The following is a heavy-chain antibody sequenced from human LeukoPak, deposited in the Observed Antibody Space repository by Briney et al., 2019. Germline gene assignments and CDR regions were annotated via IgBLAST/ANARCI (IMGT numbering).Heavy chain of an antibody. CDR3: VSQEVVPH. Sequence: GGSLRLSCAASGFSFTNYWMSWVRQAPGKGLEWVANVKEDGTTKQYVDSVKGRFTISGDNAKNSLYLQMDSLRAEDTAVYYCVSQEVVPHWGQGTPVSVSS. CDR2: VKEDGTTK. CDR1: GFSFTNYW. V-gene: IGHV3-7*01. J-gene: IGHJ4*02. D-gene: IGHD2-15*01.